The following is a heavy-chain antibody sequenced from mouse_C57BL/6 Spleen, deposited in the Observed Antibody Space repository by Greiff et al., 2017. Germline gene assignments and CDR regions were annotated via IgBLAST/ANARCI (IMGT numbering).Heavy chain of an antibody. J-gene: IGHJ3*01. Sequence: EVKLVESGGGLVKPGGSLKLSCAASGFTFSSYAMSWVRQTPEKRLEWVATISDGGSYTYYPDNVKGRFTISRDNAKNNLYLQMSHLKSEDTAMYYCARDRWDYGFAYWGQGTLVTVSA. D-gene: IGHD2-4*01. CDR3: ARDRWDYGFAY. CDR1: GFTFSSYA. V-gene: IGHV5-4*01. CDR2: ISDGGSYT.